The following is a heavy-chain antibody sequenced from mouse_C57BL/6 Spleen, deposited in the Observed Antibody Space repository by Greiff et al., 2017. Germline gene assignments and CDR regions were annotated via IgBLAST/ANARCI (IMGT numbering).Heavy chain of an antibody. J-gene: IGHJ2*01. CDR3: TRGDYYCDT. CDR2: IDPETGGT. CDR1: GYTFTDYE. Sequence: VQLQQSGAELVRPGASVTLSCKASGYTFTDYEMHWVKQTPVPGLEWIGAIDPETGGTAYNQKFTGKAILTADKSSSTAYMELRSRTSEDSAVYYGTRGDYYCDTGVKGTTPTVSS. V-gene: IGHV1-15*01.